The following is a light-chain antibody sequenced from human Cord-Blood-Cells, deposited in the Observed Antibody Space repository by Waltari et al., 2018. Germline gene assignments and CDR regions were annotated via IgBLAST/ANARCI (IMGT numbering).Light chain of an antibody. V-gene: IGKV1-5*03. CDR2: MAS. CDR3: QQYNSWT. CDR1: QSISRW. J-gene: IGKJ1*01. Sequence: DIQMTQSPSTLSASVGDRVTITCRASQSISRWLACYQQKTGKAPNLLIYMASSLESGVPSRFSGSGSGTEFTLTISSLQPDDFATYYCQQYNSWTFGQGTKVEIK.